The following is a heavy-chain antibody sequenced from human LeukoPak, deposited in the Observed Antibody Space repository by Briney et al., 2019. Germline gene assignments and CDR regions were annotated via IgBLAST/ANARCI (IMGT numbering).Heavy chain of an antibody. CDR3: ARGRGSSWYGQRY. CDR1: GGSISSGSYY. Sequence: SQTLSLTCTVSGGSISSGSYYWSWIRQPAGKGLEWIGRIYTSGSTNYNPSLKSRVTISVDRSKNQFSLKLSSATAADTAVYYCARGRGSSWYGQRYWGQGALVTVSS. D-gene: IGHD6-13*01. CDR2: IYTSGST. V-gene: IGHV4-61*02. J-gene: IGHJ4*02.